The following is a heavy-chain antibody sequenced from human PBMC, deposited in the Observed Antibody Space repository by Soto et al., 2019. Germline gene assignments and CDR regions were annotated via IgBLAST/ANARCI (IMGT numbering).Heavy chain of an antibody. J-gene: IGHJ6*02. V-gene: IGHV4-34*01. D-gene: IGHD2-21*01. CDR1: GGSFSGYY. CDR2: INHSGST. CDR3: ARDGLVKPYYYYYGMDV. Sequence: SETLSLTCAVYGGSFSGYYWSWIRQPPGKGLEWIGEINHSGSTNYNPSLKSRVTISVDTSKNQFSLYLQMNSLRDEDTAVYYCARDGLVKPYYYYYGMDVWGQGTTVTVSS.